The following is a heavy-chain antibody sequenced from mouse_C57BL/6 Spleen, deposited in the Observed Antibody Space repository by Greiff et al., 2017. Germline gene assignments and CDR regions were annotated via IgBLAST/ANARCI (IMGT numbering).Heavy chain of an antibody. D-gene: IGHD2-14*01. V-gene: IGHV1-50*01. CDR2: IDPSDSDT. CDR3: ASRDRNYDAMDY. Sequence: QVQLQQPGAELVKPGASVKLSCKASGYTFTSYWMQWVKQRPGQGLEWIGEIDPSDSDTNYNQKFKGKATLTVDTSSSTAYMQLSSLTSEDAAVDYCASRDRNYDAMDYWGQGTSVTVSS. CDR1: GYTFTSYW. J-gene: IGHJ4*01.